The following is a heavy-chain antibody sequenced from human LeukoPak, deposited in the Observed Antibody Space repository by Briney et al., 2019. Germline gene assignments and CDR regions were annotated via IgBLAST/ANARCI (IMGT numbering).Heavy chain of an antibody. CDR2: IIPIFGTA. D-gene: IGHD4-11*01. J-gene: IGHJ5*02. V-gene: IGHV1-69*05. CDR3: ARAQGDYRNFNNKWFDP. Sequence: GASVTVSCKASGGTFSNFAISWVRQAPGQGLQWMGGIIPIFGTASYAQKFQGRVTITTDESTSTAYMELRSLRSEDTAVYYCARAQGDYRNFNNKWFDPWGQGALVTVSS. CDR1: GGTFSNFA.